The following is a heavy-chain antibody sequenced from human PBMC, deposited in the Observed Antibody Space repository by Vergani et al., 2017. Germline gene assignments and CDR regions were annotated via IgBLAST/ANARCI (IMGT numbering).Heavy chain of an antibody. CDR2: IYHSGST. V-gene: IGHV4-38-2*02. Sequence: QVQLQESGPGLVKPSETLSLTCTVSGYSISSGYYWGWIRQPPGKGLEWIGSIYHSGSTYYNPSLKSRVTISVDTSKNQFSLKLSSVTAADTAVYYCARENYDYVWGSYRYLTDYWGQGTLVTVSS. J-gene: IGHJ4*02. D-gene: IGHD3-16*02. CDR1: GYSISSGYY. CDR3: ARENYDYVWGSYRYLTDY.